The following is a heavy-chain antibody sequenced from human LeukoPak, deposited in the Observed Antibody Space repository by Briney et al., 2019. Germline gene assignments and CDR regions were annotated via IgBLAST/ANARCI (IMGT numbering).Heavy chain of an antibody. CDR2: INPNSGGT. Sequence: ASVKVSCKASGYTFTGYYMHWVRQAPGQGLEWMGWINPNSGGTNYAQKFEGRVTMTRDTSISTAYMELSRLRSDDTAVYYCARGLYYDSSGYYLNYFDYWGQETLVTVSS. CDR1: GYTFTGYY. D-gene: IGHD3-22*01. V-gene: IGHV1-2*02. CDR3: ARGLYYDSSGYYLNYFDY. J-gene: IGHJ4*02.